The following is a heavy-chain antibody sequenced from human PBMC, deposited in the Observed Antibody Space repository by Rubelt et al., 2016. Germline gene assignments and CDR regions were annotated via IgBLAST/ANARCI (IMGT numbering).Heavy chain of an antibody. Sequence: QVQLQESGPGLVKPSQTLSLTCTVSGGSISSGGYYWSWIRQHPGKGLEWIGYIYYSGSTYYNPSLNGRVTISVDTAKNQFSLKLSSVTAADTAVYYCARETPVYGSGSNFDYWGQGTLISVSS. CDR1: GGSISSGGYY. D-gene: IGHD3-10*01. CDR2: IYYSGST. V-gene: IGHV4-31*03. CDR3: ARETPVYGSGSNFDY. J-gene: IGHJ4*02.